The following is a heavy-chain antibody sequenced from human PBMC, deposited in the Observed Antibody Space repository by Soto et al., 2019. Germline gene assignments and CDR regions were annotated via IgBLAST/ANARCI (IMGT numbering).Heavy chain of an antibody. CDR2: IWYDGSNK. CDR1: GFTFSSYG. Sequence: QVQLVESGGGVVQPGRSLRLSCAASGFTFSSYGMHWVRQAPGKGLEWVAVIWYDGSNKYYADSVKGRFTISRDNSKNTLYLQMNSLRAEDTAVYYCARENDYSNDNWFDPWGQGTLVTVSS. D-gene: IGHD4-4*01. CDR3: ARENDYSNDNWFDP. V-gene: IGHV3-33*01. J-gene: IGHJ5*02.